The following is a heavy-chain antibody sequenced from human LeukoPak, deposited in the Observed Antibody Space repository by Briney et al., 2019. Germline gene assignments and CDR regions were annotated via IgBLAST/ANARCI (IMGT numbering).Heavy chain of an antibody. J-gene: IGHJ1*01. CDR2: VYHSGTI. CDR1: GYSISSGYY. V-gene: IGHV4-38-2*01. CDR3: ARAELDCTNGVCYRAEYFQH. D-gene: IGHD2-8*01. Sequence: SETLSLTCAVSGYSISSGYYWGWIRQPPGKGLEWIGSVYHSGTIHYNPSLKSRVTMPVDTSTNQFSLNLSSVTAADAAMYYCARAELDCTNGVCYRAEYFQHWGQGTLVTVSS.